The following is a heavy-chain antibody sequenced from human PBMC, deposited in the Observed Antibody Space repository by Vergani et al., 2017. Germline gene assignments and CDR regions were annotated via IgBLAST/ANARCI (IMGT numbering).Heavy chain of an antibody. CDR1: GGSISSYY. CDR2: IYTSGST. D-gene: IGHD4-17*01. CDR3: ARESTTVTTLGAGDAFDI. J-gene: IGHJ3*02. V-gene: IGHV4-4*09. Sequence: QVQLQESGPGLVKPSETLSLTCTVSGGSISSYYWSWIRQPPGKGLEWIGYIYTSGSTNYNPSLKSRVTISVDTSKNQFSLKLSSVTAADTAVYYCARESTTVTTLGAGDAFDIWGQGTMVTVSS.